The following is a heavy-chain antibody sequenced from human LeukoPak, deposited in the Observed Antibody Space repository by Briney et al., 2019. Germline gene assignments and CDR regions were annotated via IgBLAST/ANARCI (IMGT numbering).Heavy chain of an antibody. J-gene: IGHJ6*03. D-gene: IGHD3-9*01. CDR3: ARETGYYNVAGDDYYYYMDV. CDR2: ISSSGSTI. Sequence: GGSLRLSCAASGFTFSSYEMNWVRQAPGKGLEWVSYISSSGSTIYYADSVKGRFTISRDNAKNSLYLQMNSLRAEDTAVYYCARETGYYNVAGDDYYYYMDVWGKGTTVTISS. V-gene: IGHV3-48*03. CDR1: GFTFSSYE.